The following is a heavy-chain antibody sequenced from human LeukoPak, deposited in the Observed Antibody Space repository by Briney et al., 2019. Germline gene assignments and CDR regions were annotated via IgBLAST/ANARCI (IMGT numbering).Heavy chain of an antibody. J-gene: IGHJ4*02. D-gene: IGHD4-23*01. CDR3: AKGRWSNFGY. CDR1: GFTFSSYA. V-gene: IGHV3-23*01. Sequence: GGSLRLSCAASGFTFSSYAMSWVRQALGKGLEWVSAISGSGGITYYADSVKGRFTISRDNSKNTLYLQMNSLRAEDTAVYYCAKGRWSNFGYWGQGTLVTVSS. CDR2: ISGSGGIT.